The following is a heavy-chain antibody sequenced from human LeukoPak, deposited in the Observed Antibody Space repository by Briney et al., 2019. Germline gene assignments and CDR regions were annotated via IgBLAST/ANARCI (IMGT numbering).Heavy chain of an antibody. CDR1: GFTFSSYA. CDR3: ARIPPCSGGSCCDY. J-gene: IGHJ4*02. V-gene: IGHV3-30*01. D-gene: IGHD2-15*01. Sequence: PGGSLRLSCAASGFTFSSYAMHWVRQAPGKGLEWVAVISYDGSNKYYADSVKGRFTISRDNSKNTLYLQMNSLRAEDTAVYYCARIPPCSGGSCCDYWGQGTLVTVSS. CDR2: ISYDGSNK.